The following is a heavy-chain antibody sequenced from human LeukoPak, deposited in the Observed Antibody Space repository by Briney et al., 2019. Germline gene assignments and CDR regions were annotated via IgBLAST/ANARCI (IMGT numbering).Heavy chain of an antibody. V-gene: IGHV1-2*02. Sequence: GASVKVSCKASGYTFTGYYMHWVRQAPGQGLEWMGWINPNSGGTNYAQKFQGRVTMTRDTSISTAYMELSRLRSDDTAVYYCARPARRGGYSGYEYNWFDPWGQGTLVTVSS. CDR3: ARPARRGGYSGYEYNWFDP. CDR1: GYTFTGYY. J-gene: IGHJ5*02. CDR2: INPNSGGT. D-gene: IGHD5-12*01.